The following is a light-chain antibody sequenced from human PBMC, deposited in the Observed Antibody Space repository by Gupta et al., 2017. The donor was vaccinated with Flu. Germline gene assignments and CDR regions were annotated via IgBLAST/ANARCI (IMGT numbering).Light chain of an antibody. CDR3: QQGYSSPFT. J-gene: IGKJ3*01. CDR2: AAS. CDR1: QSISVS. Sequence: IQVTQSPSSLSASVGDRVTITCRASQSISVSLSWYQQKAGKAPKLLIFAASSLLSGVPSRFSGSGSGTDFTLTITSLQPEDFATYYCQQGYSSPFTFGHGTTVDIK. V-gene: IGKV1-39*01.